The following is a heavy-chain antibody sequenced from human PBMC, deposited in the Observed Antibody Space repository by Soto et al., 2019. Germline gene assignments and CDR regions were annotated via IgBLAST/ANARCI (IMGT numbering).Heavy chain of an antibody. Sequence: QVQLQQWGAGLLKPSETLSLTCAVYGGSFSGYYWSWVRQPPGKGLEWIGELNDSGGTNYNASLKSRVSTAGDTSNNQFSLKLSFVTAADTAVYYCTRGRGGVQHWGQGTLVTVSS. J-gene: IGHJ1*01. V-gene: IGHV4-34*01. CDR3: TRGRGGVQH. D-gene: IGHD3-10*01. CDR2: LNDSGGT. CDR1: GGSFSGYY.